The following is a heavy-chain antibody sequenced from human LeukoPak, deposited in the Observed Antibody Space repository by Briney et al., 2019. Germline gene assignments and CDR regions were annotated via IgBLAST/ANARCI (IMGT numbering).Heavy chain of an antibody. J-gene: IGHJ4*02. CDR2: IRYDGSKI. CDR3: AKDYQLPYGGFDQ. V-gene: IGHV3-30*02. CDR1: GFTFRNCA. Sequence: GGSLRLSCAASGFTFRNCAMHWVRQAPGKGLEWVAFIRYDGSKICYADSVKGRFTISRDNSKNTLYLQMSSLRPEDTAVYYCAKDYQLPYGGFDQWGQGALVTVSS. D-gene: IGHD2-2*01.